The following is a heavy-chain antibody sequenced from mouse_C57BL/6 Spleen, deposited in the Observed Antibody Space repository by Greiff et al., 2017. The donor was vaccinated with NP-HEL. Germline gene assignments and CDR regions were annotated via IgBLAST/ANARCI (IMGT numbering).Heavy chain of an antibody. D-gene: IGHD2-4*01. V-gene: IGHV1-81*01. CDR2: IYPRSGNT. CDR3: ATIYYDYDGGFDY. Sequence: QVQLQQSGAELARPGASVKLSCKASGYTFTSYGISWVKQRTGQGLEWIGEIYPRSGNTYYNEKFKGKATLTADKSSSTAYMELRSLTSEDSAVYFCATIYYDYDGGFDYWGQGTTLTVSS. CDR1: GYTFTSYG. J-gene: IGHJ2*01.